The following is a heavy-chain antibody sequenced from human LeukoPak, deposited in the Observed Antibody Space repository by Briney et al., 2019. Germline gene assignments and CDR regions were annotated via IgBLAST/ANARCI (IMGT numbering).Heavy chain of an antibody. CDR2: INHSGST. V-gene: IGHV4-34*01. D-gene: IGHD7-27*01. J-gene: IGHJ5*02. CDR3: ARTNWGSHWFDP. Sequence: SETLSLTCAVYGGSFSGYYWSWIRQPPGKGLEWIGEINHSGSTNYNPSLKSRVTISVDTSKNQFSLKLSSVTAADTAVYYFARTNWGSHWFDPWGQGTLVTVSS. CDR1: GGSFSGYY.